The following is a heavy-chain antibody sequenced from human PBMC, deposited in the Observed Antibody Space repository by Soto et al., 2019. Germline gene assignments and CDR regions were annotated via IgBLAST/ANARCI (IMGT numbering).Heavy chain of an antibody. D-gene: IGHD1-26*01. CDR2: IIPIFGTA. J-gene: IGHJ4*02. Sequence: QVQLVQSGAEVKKPGSSVKVSCKASGGTFSSYAISWVRQAPGQGLEWMGGIIPIFGTANYAQRFQGRVTITADKSTTTAFMEVRNLKSDDTAVYYCARGWETVGSTTAFAYWGQGTLVTVSS. V-gene: IGHV1-69*06. CDR3: ARGWETVGSTTAFAY. CDR1: GGTFSSYA.